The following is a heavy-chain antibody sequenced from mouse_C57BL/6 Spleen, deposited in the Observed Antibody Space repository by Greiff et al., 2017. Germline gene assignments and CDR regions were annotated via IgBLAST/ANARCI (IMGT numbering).Heavy chain of an antibody. J-gene: IGHJ4*01. D-gene: IGHD2-12*01. CDR2: ISSGSSTV. CDR3: ARVAYDPYAMDN. CDR1: GFTFSDYG. Sequence: EVKLVESGGGLVKPGGSLKLSCAASGFTFSDYGMHWVRQAPEQGLEWVAYISSGSSTVYYADTVKGRFTISRDNAKNTLFLQMTSLRSEDTAMYYCARVAYDPYAMDNWGQGTSVTVSS. V-gene: IGHV5-17*01.